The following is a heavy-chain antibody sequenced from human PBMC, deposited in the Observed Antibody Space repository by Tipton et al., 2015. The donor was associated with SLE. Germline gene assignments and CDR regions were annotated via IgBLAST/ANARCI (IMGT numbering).Heavy chain of an antibody. J-gene: IGHJ2*01. D-gene: IGHD2-21*01. CDR2: IYHSGST. V-gene: IGHV4-38-2*02. CDR3: ARSGHIVVVVLGYFDV. CDR1: GYSIRSGYY. Sequence: TLSLTCTVPGYSIRSGYYWGWIRQPPGKGLEWIGSIYHSGSTYYNPSLKSRFTISVDTSKNQFSLKLSSVTAADTAVYYCARSGHIVVVVLGYFDVWGRGTLVTVSS.